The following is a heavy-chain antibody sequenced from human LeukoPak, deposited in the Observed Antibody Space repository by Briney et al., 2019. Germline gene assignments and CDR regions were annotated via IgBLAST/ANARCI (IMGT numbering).Heavy chain of an antibody. Sequence: GRSLRLSCAASGFTFGSYGMHWVRQAPGKGLEWVAVIWYDGSNKYYADSVKGRFTISRDNSKNTLYLQMNSLRAEDAAVYYCARGRGYDFVYWGQGTLVTVSS. V-gene: IGHV3-33*01. CDR3: ARGRGYDFVY. J-gene: IGHJ4*02. CDR2: IWYDGSNK. D-gene: IGHD5-12*01. CDR1: GFTFGSYG.